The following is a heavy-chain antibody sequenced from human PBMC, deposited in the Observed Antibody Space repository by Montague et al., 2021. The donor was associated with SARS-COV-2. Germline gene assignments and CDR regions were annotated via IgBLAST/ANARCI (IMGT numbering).Heavy chain of an antibody. J-gene: IGHJ6*02. Sequence: SLRLSCAASGFRFDSYAMSWVRQAPGKGLEWLSAISSGGETTDYADSMKGRFTLSRDNSMNTLYLQMNRLRGEGTAVYYCAKGIYMRRGVSHGMDVWGQGTTVTVAS. CDR2: ISSGGETT. CDR1: GFRFDSYA. V-gene: IGHV3-23*01. D-gene: IGHD3-10*01. CDR3: AKGIYMRRGVSHGMDV.